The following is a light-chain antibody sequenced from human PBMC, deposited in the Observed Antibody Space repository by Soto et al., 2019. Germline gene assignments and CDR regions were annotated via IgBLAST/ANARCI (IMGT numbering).Light chain of an antibody. Sequence: QSALTQPASVSGSPGQSITISCTGTNSDVGGYNYVSWYQQHPGKAPKLMIYEVNNRPSGVSNRFSGSKSGNTASLTISGLQAEDEADYYCSSYTSSSTRVFGTRTKVTVL. CDR3: SSYTSSSTRV. J-gene: IGLJ1*01. V-gene: IGLV2-14*01. CDR1: NSDVGGYNY. CDR2: EVN.